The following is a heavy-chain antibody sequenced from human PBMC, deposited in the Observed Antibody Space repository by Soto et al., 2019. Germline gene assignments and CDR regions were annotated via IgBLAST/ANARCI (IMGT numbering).Heavy chain of an antibody. V-gene: IGHV1-8*02. CDR3: ARHYCASTSCSTDWVDP. J-gene: IGHJ5*02. CDR2: VNPKSGNT. D-gene: IGHD2-2*02. CDR1: GYSFSTYD. Sequence: QVQLVQSGAEVKKPGASVKVSCKASGYSFSTYDINWVRQAAGQGLEWMGWVNPKSGNTDYAQRFRGRVTMTRKTPISTAYMELSALTPADTAVYYLARHYCASTSCSTDWVDPWGQRTLVTVSS.